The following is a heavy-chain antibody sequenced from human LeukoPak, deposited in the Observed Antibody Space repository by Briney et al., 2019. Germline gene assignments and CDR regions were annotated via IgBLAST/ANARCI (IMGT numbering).Heavy chain of an antibody. D-gene: IGHD3-22*01. Sequence: GASVKVSCKASGYTFTSYGISWVRQAPGQGLEWMGWISAYNGNTIYAQKLQGRVTMTTDTSTSTAYMELRSLRSDDTAVYYCARAVYDYYDSSGYYYYYGMDVWGQGTTVTVSS. V-gene: IGHV1-18*01. CDR1: GYTFTSYG. J-gene: IGHJ6*02. CDR3: ARAVYDYYDSSGYYYYYGMDV. CDR2: ISAYNGNT.